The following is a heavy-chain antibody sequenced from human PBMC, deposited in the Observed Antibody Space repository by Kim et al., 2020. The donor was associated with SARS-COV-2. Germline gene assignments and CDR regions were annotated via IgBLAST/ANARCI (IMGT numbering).Heavy chain of an antibody. V-gene: IGHV3-23*01. CDR1: GFTFSSYA. D-gene: IGHD5-12*01. J-gene: IGHJ4*02. Sequence: GGSLRLSCAASGFTFSSYAMSWVRQAPGKGLEWVSAISGSGGSTYYADSVKGRFTISRDNSKNTLYVQMNSLRAEDTAVYYCAKDSDGYNYGGWWDYFDYWGQGTLVTVSS. CDR2: ISGSGGST. CDR3: AKDSDGYNYGGWWDYFDY.